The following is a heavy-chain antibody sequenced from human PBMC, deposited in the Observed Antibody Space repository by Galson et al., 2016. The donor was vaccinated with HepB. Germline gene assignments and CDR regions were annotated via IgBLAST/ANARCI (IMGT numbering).Heavy chain of an antibody. D-gene: IGHD5-18*01. Sequence: SLRLSCAASGSTFDDYGMHWVRHAPGKGPEWVSGISWDSGSVGYADSAKGRFTIARDNAKNSLFLQMTSLRTEDTAFYECAKDFGTGGYAPGYYYGVDVWGQGTTVTVSS. CDR3: AKDFGTGGYAPGYYYGVDV. CDR1: GSTFDDYG. CDR2: ISWDSGSV. V-gene: IGHV3-9*01. J-gene: IGHJ6*02.